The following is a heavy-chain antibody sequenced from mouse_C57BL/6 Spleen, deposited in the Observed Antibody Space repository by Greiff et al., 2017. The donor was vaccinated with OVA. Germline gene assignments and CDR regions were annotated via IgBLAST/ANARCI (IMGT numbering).Heavy chain of an antibody. Sequence: VQLLQPGAGLVQPGASVKVSCKASGYTFTSYWMHWVQQSPGQGLEWIGRIHPSDSDSNYNQKFKGKATLTVDKSSSTAYMQLSSLTSEDSAVYYCAFDSSGYYWGQGTTLTVSS. J-gene: IGHJ2*01. V-gene: IGHV1-74*01. CDR2: IHPSDSDS. D-gene: IGHD3-2*02. CDR3: AFDSSGYY. CDR1: GYTFTSYW.